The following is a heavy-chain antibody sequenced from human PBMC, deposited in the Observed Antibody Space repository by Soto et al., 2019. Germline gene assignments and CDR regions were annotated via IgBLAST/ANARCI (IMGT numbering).Heavy chain of an antibody. V-gene: IGHV3-30*18. D-gene: IGHD5-12*01. CDR3: AKERSFYSGYDY. Sequence: GWSRRLSCAASEFTFSSLGMHWVRQAPGKGLEWVAVASPDGAVNFYADAVKGRFTISRDNSKNTLFLQMDSLRVEDSALYYCAKERSFYSGYDYWGPGTLVTVSS. CDR1: EFTFSSLG. CDR2: ASPDGAVN. J-gene: IGHJ4*02.